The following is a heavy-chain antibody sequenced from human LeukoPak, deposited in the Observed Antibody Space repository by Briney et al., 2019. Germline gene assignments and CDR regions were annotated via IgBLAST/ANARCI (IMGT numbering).Heavy chain of an antibody. D-gene: IGHD6-6*01. Sequence: GGSLGLSCAASGFTFSSSAMSWVRQAPGMGLEWVSSITDSGDGTYYADSVKGRFTISRDDSKNTLYLQMNSLRAEDTAVYYCARDRRVDYWGQGTLVTVSS. CDR1: GFTFSSSA. V-gene: IGHV3-23*01. J-gene: IGHJ4*02. CDR2: ITDSGDGT. CDR3: ARDRRVDY.